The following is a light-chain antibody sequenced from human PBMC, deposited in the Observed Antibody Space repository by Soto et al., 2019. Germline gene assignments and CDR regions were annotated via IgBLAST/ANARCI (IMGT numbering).Light chain of an antibody. CDR1: QSVRSSY. Sequence: EIVLTQSPGTLSLSPGGRATLSCRASQSVRSSYLAWYQQRPGQAPRLLIFGASFRATGIPDRFSGSGSGTDFTLTISSLQAEDVAVYYCHQYYYTRDTFGQGTKVEIK. V-gene: IGKV3-20*01. CDR2: GAS. J-gene: IGKJ2*01. CDR3: HQYYYTRDT.